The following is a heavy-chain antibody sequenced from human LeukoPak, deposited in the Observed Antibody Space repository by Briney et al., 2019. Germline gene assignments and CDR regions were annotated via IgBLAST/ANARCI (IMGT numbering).Heavy chain of an antibody. Sequence: PGGSLRLSCAVSGFKFNTHNLNWVRQAPGKGLEWVSSISSGSKYILYADSVKGRFTVSRDNAKNSLYLQMNSLRAEDPAVYYCARVRAGLQAFDTWGQGTLVTVSS. CDR2: ISSGSKYI. J-gene: IGHJ5*02. D-gene: IGHD4-11*01. CDR3: ARVRAGLQAFDT. CDR1: GFKFNTHN. V-gene: IGHV3-21*01.